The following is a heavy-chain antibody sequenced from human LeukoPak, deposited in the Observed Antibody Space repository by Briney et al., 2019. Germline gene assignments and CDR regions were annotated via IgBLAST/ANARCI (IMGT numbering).Heavy chain of an antibody. V-gene: IGHV4-61*02. D-gene: IGHD1-26*01. CDR2: IYTSGST. CDR1: GGSISSGSYY. Sequence: PSETLSLTCTVSGGSISSGSYYWSWIRQPAGTGLEWIGRIYTSGSTNYNPSLKSRVTISVDTSKNQFSLKLSSVTAADTAVYYCERASYYRGMDYWGQGTLVTVSS. CDR3: ERASYYRGMDY. J-gene: IGHJ4*02.